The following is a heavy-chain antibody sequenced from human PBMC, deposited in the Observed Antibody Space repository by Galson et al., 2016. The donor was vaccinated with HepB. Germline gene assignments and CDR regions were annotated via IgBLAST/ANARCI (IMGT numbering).Heavy chain of an antibody. CDR1: GASVRRPDNY. Sequence: SETLSLTCTVSGASVRRPDNYWSWIRQPPGKGLEWIGYLYYGDKTNYSPSLQGRATISVDTSDNQASLSSFSLCLTSVTAAVPAVYYCSRVSRDAFDIWGQGTMVAVSS. CDR3: SRVSRDAFDI. V-gene: IGHV4-61*08. J-gene: IGHJ3*02. CDR2: LYYGDKT.